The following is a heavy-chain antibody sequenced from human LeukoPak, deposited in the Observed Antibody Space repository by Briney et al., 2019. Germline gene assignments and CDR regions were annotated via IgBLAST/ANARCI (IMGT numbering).Heavy chain of an antibody. CDR3: AKVEYTTSWYGVGSLDY. J-gene: IGHJ4*02. D-gene: IGHD6-13*01. CDR1: GFTFSSYA. V-gene: IGHV3-30*02. CDR2: IRYDGSNK. Sequence: GGTLRLSCAASGFTFSSYAMHWVRQAPGKGLEWVAFIRYDGSNKYYADSVKGRFTISRDNSKDTLYLQMNSLRAEDTAVYYCAKVEYTTSWYGVGSLDYWGQGTLVTVSS.